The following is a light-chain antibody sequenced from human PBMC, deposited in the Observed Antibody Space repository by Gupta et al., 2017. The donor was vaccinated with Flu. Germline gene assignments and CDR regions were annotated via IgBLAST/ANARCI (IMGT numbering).Light chain of an antibody. CDR3: AVGDADAIGPV. V-gene: IGLV1-47*01. J-gene: IGLJ3*02. Sequence: KLVIDRNSQRHSGVPARFSGSKSGTSATLAISGLRAEDEAEYFCAVGDADAIGPVFGGGTKVTV. CDR2: RNS.